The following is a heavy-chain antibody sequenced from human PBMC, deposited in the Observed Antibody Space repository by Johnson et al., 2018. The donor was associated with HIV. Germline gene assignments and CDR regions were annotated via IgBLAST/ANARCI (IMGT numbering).Heavy chain of an antibody. J-gene: IGHJ3*02. V-gene: IGHV3-74*01. D-gene: IGHD1-1*01. Sequence: VQLVESGGGMIQPGGSLRLSCAASGFSFSDYAMSWVRQAPGKGLEWVSRITNDGSSTIYAGSVKGRFTISRDNAKNTLFLQMNSLRAEDTAVYYCARDGSYNFDIWGQGTMVTVSS. CDR2: ITNDGSST. CDR3: ARDGSYNFDI. CDR1: GFSFSDYA.